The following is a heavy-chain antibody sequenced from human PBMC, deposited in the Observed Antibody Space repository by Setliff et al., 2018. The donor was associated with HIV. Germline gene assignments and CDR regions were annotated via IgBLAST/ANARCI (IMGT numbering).Heavy chain of an antibody. D-gene: IGHD2-15*01. CDR1: GASISSSNSY. V-gene: IGHV4-39*02. Sequence: SETLSLTCSVYGASISSSNSYWGWIRQPPGKRLEWLGSIYDSGSTDYNPSLKSRVAISVDTSKNHFSLNLTSVTAADTAIYFCARVGGKGYSNFLDSWGQGLLVTVSS. J-gene: IGHJ4*02. CDR3: ARVGGKGYSNFLDS. CDR2: IYDSGST.